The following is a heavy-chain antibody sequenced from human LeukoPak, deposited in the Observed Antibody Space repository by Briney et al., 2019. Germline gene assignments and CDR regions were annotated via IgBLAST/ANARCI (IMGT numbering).Heavy chain of an antibody. J-gene: IGHJ4*02. CDR1: GGSISGSSYY. V-gene: IGHV4-39*07. CDR2: IYYRGNT. D-gene: IGHD3-3*01. CDR3: ARGQKYRSGYRVTELGSGYFDY. Sequence: SETLSLTCTVSGGSISGSSYYWGWIRQPPGKGLEWIGTIYYRGNTYYNPSLKSRVTISVDTSKNQFSLKLSSVTAADTAVYYCARGQKYRSGYRVTELGSGYFDYWGQGTLVTVSS.